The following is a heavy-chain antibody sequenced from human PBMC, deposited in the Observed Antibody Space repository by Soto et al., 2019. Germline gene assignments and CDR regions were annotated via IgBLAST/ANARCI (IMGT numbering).Heavy chain of an antibody. Sequence: GASVKVSCKASGYTFTSYAMHWVRQAPGQRLEWMGWINAGNGNTKYSQKFQGRVTITRDTSASTAYMELSSLRSEDTAVYYCARDQTRDIVVVVAATPYGMDVWGKGTTVTVS. CDR2: INAGNGNT. CDR1: GYTFTSYA. J-gene: IGHJ6*04. V-gene: IGHV1-3*01. CDR3: ARDQTRDIVVVVAATPYGMDV. D-gene: IGHD2-15*01.